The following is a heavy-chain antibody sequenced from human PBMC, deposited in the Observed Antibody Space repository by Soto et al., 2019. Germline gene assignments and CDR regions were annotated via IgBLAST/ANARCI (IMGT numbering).Heavy chain of an antibody. J-gene: IGHJ4*02. V-gene: IGHV3-11*05. Sequence: PGGSLRLSCAASGFTFSDYYMSWIRQAPGKGLEWVSYISSSSSYTNYADSVKGRFTISRDNAKNSLYLQMNSLRAEDTAVYYCARARTYYYDSSGYYADYWGQGTLVTVSS. D-gene: IGHD3-22*01. CDR3: ARARTYYYDSSGYYADY. CDR1: GFTFSDYY. CDR2: ISSSSSYT.